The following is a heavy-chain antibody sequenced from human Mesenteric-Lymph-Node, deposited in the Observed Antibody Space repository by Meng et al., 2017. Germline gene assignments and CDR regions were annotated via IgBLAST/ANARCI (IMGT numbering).Heavy chain of an antibody. CDR2: IIPIFGTA. CDR3: AKAPGMLWFGELCQH. V-gene: IGHV1-69*13. D-gene: IGHD3-10*01. Sequence: SVKVSCKASGGTFSSYAISWVRQAPGQGLEWMGGIIPIFGTANYAQKFQGRVTITADESTSTAYMGLGSLRSEDTAVYYCAKAPGMLWFGELCQHWGQGTLVTVSS. CDR1: GGTFSSYA. J-gene: IGHJ1*01.